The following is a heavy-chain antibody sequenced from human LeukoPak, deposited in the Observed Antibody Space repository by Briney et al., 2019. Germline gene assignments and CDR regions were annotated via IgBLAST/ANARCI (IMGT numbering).Heavy chain of an antibody. CDR2: IYSGGST. CDR3: AREWDPYYYGSGSYS. Sequence: GGSLRLSCAASEFTVSSNYMSWVRQAPGKGLEWVSVIYSGGSTSYADSVKGRFTISRDNSKNTLYLQMNSLRAEDTAVYYCAREWDPYYYGSGSYSWGQGTLVTVSS. D-gene: IGHD3-10*01. CDR1: EFTVSSNY. J-gene: IGHJ5*02. V-gene: IGHV3-66*01.